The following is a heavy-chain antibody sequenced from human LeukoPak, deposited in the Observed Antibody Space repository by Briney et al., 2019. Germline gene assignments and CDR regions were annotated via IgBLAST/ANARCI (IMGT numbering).Heavy chain of an antibody. CDR1: GFTFSSYN. Sequence: GGSLRLSCAASGFTFSSYNMNWVRQAPGKGLEWVSSISSSSSYIYYADSVNGRFTISRDNAKNSLYLQMNSLRAEDTAVYYCAREGGYSYGTDYNWFDPWGQGTLVTVSS. V-gene: IGHV3-21*01. J-gene: IGHJ5*02. CDR2: ISSSSSYI. CDR3: AREGGYSYGTDYNWFDP. D-gene: IGHD5-18*01.